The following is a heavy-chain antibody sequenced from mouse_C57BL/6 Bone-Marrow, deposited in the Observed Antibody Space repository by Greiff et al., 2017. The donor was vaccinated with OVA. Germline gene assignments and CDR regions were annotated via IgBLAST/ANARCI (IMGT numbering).Heavy chain of an antibody. CDR1: GYTFTSYG. J-gene: IGHJ3*01. CDR3: AYSNYAWFAY. D-gene: IGHD2-5*01. V-gene: IGHV1-81*01. Sequence: QVQLQQSGAELARPGASVKLSCKASGYTFTSYGISWVKQRTGQGLEWIGEIYPRSGNTYYNEKFKGKATLTADKSSSTAYMELRSLTSEDSAVYFCAYSNYAWFAYWGQGTLVTVSA. CDR2: IYPRSGNT.